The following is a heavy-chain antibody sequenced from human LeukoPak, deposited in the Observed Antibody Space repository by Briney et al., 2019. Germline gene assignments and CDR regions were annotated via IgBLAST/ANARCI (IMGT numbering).Heavy chain of an antibody. D-gene: IGHD1-14*01. CDR3: ATGPFSAFAI. V-gene: IGHV3-74*01. CDR1: GFTFSSYW. CDR2: IHSDEIST. J-gene: IGHJ3*02. Sequence: GGSLRLSCAASGFTFSSYWMHWVRQAPGKGLVWVAHIHSDEISTAYADSVKGRFTISRDNTRNMLYLQMNSLRVEDTAVYFCATGPFSAFAIWGQGTTLIVSS.